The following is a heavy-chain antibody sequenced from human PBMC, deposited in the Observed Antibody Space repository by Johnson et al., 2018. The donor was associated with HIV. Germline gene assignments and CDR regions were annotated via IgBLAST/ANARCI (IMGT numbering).Heavy chain of an antibody. D-gene: IGHD6-6*01. J-gene: IGHJ3*02. CDR1: GFTVSSNY. CDR3: ARDLPWSSSSFDAFDI. CDR2: IYSGGKT. Sequence: VQLVESGVDLVQPGGSLRLSCAASGFTVSSNYMSWVRQAPGKGLEWVSVIYSGGKTYYADSVKGRFTISRDNSKNTLYLQMNSLRAEDTAVYYCARDLPWSSSSFDAFDIWGQGTMVTVSS. V-gene: IGHV3-66*01.